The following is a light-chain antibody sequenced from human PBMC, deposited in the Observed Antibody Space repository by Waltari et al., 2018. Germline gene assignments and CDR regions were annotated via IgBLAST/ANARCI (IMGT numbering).Light chain of an antibody. V-gene: IGKV1-9*01. Sequence: IQLTQSPSFCFPSVGDSVTITCRAGQGISTSLAWYQQELGTAPKLLIYTASTLQSGVPSRFSGSGSGTEFTLTISSLQPEDFATYYCQQHHSYPFTFGGGTKVEI. CDR1: QGISTS. J-gene: IGKJ4*01. CDR2: TAS. CDR3: QQHHSYPFT.